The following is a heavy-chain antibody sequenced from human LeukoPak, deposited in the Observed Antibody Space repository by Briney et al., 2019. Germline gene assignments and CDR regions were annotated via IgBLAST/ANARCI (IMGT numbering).Heavy chain of an antibody. J-gene: IGHJ4*02. D-gene: IGHD6-13*01. V-gene: IGHV1-2*02. CDR3: ARVGYPVYIAAAGKEGVDY. CDR1: GYTFTGYY. Sequence: ASVKVSCKASGYTFTGYYMHWVRQAPGQGLEWMGWINPNSGGTNYAQKFQGRVTMTRDTSISTAYMELSRLRSDDTAVYYCARVGYPVYIAAAGKEGVDYWGQGTLVTVSS. CDR2: INPNSGGT.